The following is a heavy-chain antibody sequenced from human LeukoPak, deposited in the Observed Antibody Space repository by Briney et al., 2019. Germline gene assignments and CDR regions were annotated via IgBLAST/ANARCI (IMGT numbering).Heavy chain of an antibody. CDR1: GGTFNSYA. CDR2: IIPIFGTA. CDR3: ARGRGGSYVPY. J-gene: IGHJ4*02. V-gene: IGHV1-69*01. D-gene: IGHD1-26*01. Sequence: SVKVSCKASGGTFNSYAISWVRQAPGQGLEWMGGIIPIFGTANYAQKFQGRVTITADESTSTAYMELSSLRSEDTAVYYCARGRGGSYVPYWGQGTLVTVSS.